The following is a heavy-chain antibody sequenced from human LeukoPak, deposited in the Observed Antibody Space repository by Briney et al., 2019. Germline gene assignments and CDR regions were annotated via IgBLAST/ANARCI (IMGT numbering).Heavy chain of an antibody. CDR3: AIGGKYRSGYTVTELGSGYFDY. Sequence: PSETLSLTCTVSGGSISSYYWSWIRQPPGKGLDWIGYIYYSGRTKYIPSLKSRVTISVDTSKNQFSLNMSSVTAAAAAVYYFAIGGKYRSGYTVTELGSGYFDYWGQGTLVSVSS. J-gene: IGHJ4*02. V-gene: IGHV4-59*01. CDR1: GGSISSYY. D-gene: IGHD3-3*01. CDR2: IYYSGRT.